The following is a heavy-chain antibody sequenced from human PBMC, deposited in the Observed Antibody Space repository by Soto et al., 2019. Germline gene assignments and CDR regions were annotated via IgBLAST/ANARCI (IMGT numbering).Heavy chain of an antibody. CDR1: GGSISSYY. J-gene: IGHJ4*02. CDR3: ARHQYSGGWSFDY. CDR2: IYYSGST. V-gene: IGHV4-59*08. D-gene: IGHD6-19*01. Sequence: QVQLQESGPGLVKPSETLSLTCTVSGGSISSYYWSWIRQPPGKGLEWIGYIYYSGSTNYNPSLKSRVTISVDTSKNQFSLKLSSVTAADTAVYYCARHQYSGGWSFDYWGQGTLVTVSS.